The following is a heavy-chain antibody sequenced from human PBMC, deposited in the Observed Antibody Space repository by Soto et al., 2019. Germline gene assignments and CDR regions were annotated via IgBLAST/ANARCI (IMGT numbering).Heavy chain of an antibody. J-gene: IGHJ4*02. CDR1: GGSFSGYY. CDR3: ARAKGGGREMATITYYFVY. CDR2: INHSGST. D-gene: IGHD5-12*01. Sequence: SETLSLTCAVYGGSFSGYYWSWIHQPPGKGLEWIGEINHSGSTNYNPSLKSRVTISVDTSNNQFSLKLSSVTAADTAVYYCARAKGGGREMATITYYFVYGGQGTLVTVSS. V-gene: IGHV4-34*01.